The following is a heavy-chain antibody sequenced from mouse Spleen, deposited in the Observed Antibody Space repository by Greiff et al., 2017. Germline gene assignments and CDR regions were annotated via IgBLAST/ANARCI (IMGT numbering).Heavy chain of an antibody. V-gene: IGHV1-15*01. J-gene: IGHJ3*01. CDR1: GYTFTDYE. D-gene: IGHD2-3*01. Sequence: QVQLQQSGAELVRPGASVKLSCKALGYTFTDYEMHWVKQTPVHGLEWIGAIHPGSGGTAYNQKFKGKATLTADTSSNTAYLQLSSLTSEDTAVSYWGRGLILFAYWGQRTLVTVSA. CDR3: GRGLILFAY. CDR2: IHPGSGGT.